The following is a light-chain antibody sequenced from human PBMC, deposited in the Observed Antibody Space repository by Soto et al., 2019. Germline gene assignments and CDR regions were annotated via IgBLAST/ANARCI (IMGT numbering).Light chain of an antibody. CDR2: KAS. V-gene: IGKV1-5*03. CDR1: QSISDL. J-gene: IGKJ1*01. Sequence: DIQMTQSPSTLSASLGNRVTTTCRPTQSISDLLAWYQQKPGKAPKLLIYKASSLKSGVPSRFSGSGSGTEYTLTISSLQPDDFASYYCQQYNGYWTFGQGTKVEIK. CDR3: QQYNGYWT.